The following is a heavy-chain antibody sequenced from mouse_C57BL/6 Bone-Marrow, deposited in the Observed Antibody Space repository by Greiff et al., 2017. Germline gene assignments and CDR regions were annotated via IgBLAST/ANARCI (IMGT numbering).Heavy chain of an antibody. D-gene: IGHD3-3*01. CDR1: GFNIKDDY. Sequence: EVQLVESGAELVRPGASVKLSCTASGFNIKDDYMHWVKQRPEQGLEWIGWIDPENGDTEYASKFQGKATITADTSSNTAYLQLSSLTSEDTAVYYCTTEGHYFDYWGQGTTLTVSS. CDR3: TTEGHYFDY. V-gene: IGHV14-4*01. CDR2: IDPENGDT. J-gene: IGHJ2*01.